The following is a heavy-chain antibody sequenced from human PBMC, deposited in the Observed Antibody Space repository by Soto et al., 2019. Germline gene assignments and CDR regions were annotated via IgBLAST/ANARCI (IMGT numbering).Heavy chain of an antibody. Sequence: GGSLRLSCAASGFTFSSYAMGWARQAPGKGLEWVSAISGSPGRTHQADPVKGRPTMPRPNSKNPLYLNMNTMRDADTEVYYCVSWVSANFDYWGHGNLVTVYS. V-gene: IGHV3-23*01. CDR2: ISGSPGRT. D-gene: IGHD2-8*01. J-gene: IGHJ4*01. CDR3: VSWVSANFDY. CDR1: GFTFSSYA.